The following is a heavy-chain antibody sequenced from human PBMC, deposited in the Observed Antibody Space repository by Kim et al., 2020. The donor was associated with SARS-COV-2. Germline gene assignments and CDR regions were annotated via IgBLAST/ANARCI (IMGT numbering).Heavy chain of an antibody. Sequence: VSVKSRITSNPDTSKNQFSLQLNSVTPEDTAVYYCARDLGQQLFWGFDPWGQGTLVTVSS. V-gene: IGHV6-1*01. J-gene: IGHJ5*02. CDR3: ARDLGQQLFWGFDP. D-gene: IGHD6-13*01.